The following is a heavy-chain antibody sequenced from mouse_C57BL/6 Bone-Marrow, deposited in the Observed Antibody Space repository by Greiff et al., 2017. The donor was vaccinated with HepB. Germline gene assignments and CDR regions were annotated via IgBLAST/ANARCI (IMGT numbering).Heavy chain of an antibody. CDR2: IYPGSGST. CDR1: GYTFTSYW. J-gene: IGHJ4*01. D-gene: IGHD1-1*01. V-gene: IGHV1-55*01. Sequence: VQLQQPGAELVKPGASVKMSCKASGYTFTSYWITWVKQRPGQGLEWIGDIYPGSGSTNYNEKFKSKATLTVDTSSSTAYMRLSSLTSEDSAVYYCARQRGVFITTVRDYAMDYWGQGTSATVSS. CDR3: ARQRGVFITTVRDYAMDY.